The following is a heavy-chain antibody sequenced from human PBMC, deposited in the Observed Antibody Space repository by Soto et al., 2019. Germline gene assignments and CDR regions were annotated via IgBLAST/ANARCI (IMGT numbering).Heavy chain of an antibody. J-gene: IGHJ4*02. V-gene: IGHV3-7*03. CDR2: IKQEGSEK. D-gene: IGHD3-22*01. CDR3: VTATSFSDSSGYTSCFDC. CDR1: GFTFSNYW. Sequence: EVQLVESGGGLVQPGGTLRLSCAASGFTFSNYWMSWVRQAPGQGLELVANIKQEGSEKYYVDSVKGRFTISRDNAKHSLDLLTNTLGAADAAVSYWVTATSFSDSSGYTSCFDCWGQGTLVTVSS.